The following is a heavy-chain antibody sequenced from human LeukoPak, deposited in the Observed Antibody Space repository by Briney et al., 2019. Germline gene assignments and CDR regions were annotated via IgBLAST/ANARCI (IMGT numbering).Heavy chain of an antibody. D-gene: IGHD5-12*01. J-gene: IGHJ4*02. Sequence: GGSLRLSCAASGFTFSSYSMNWVRQAPGKGLEWVSYISTSSRTIYYADSVKGRFTISRDNAKNSLYLQMNSLRDEDTAVYYCARDSEYSGYDLGGDFDYWGRGTLVTVSS. CDR2: ISTSSRTI. CDR3: ARDSEYSGYDLGGDFDY. CDR1: GFTFSSYS. V-gene: IGHV3-48*02.